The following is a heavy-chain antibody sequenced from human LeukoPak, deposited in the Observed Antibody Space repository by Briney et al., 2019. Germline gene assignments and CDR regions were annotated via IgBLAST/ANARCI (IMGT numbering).Heavy chain of an antibody. CDR2: IKSDGST. CDR3: TRAITYFYGSVTYDWFDS. J-gene: IGHJ5*01. V-gene: IGHV3-74*01. CDR1: GFTFGSYG. Sequence: GGSLRLSCAASGFTFGSYGMHWVRQTPGKGLMWVARIKSDGSTIYADSVQGRFTISRDNAKNTVYLQMNSLRVDDTAIYYCTRAITYFYGSVTYDWFDSWGQGTRVTVSS. D-gene: IGHD3-10*01.